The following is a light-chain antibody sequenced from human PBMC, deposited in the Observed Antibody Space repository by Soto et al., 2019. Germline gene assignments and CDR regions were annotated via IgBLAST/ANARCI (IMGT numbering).Light chain of an antibody. Sequence: DIQLTQAPSFLSASVGDRVTITCRASQGISSHLAWYQQQPGKAPKLLIYVASTLQSGVPSRFSGSGSGTEFTLTINGLQPEDFASYYCQQLNSYPITFGQGTRLEIK. CDR1: QGISSH. J-gene: IGKJ5*01. CDR3: QQLNSYPIT. V-gene: IGKV1-9*01. CDR2: VAS.